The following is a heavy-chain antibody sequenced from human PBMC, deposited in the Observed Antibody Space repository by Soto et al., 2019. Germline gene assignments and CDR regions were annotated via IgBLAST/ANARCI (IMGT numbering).Heavy chain of an antibody. D-gene: IGHD1-1*01. Sequence: QVQLQESGPGLVKPSETLSLTCTVPVGPFSMVSSYWSWIRQPPGKGLEWLGYIYYSGSTNYNPSLKSRVTISVDSSKNQFSLKLSSVTAADTAVYYCARERTGDSTFFDYWGQGTLVTVSS. V-gene: IGHV4-61*01. CDR1: VGPFSMVSSY. CDR2: IYYSGST. J-gene: IGHJ4*02. CDR3: ARERTGDSTFFDY.